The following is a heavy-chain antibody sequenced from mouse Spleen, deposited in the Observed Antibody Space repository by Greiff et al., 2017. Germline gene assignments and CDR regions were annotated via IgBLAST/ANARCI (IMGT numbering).Heavy chain of an antibody. CDR3: AREPFTGAMDY. V-gene: IGHV3-6*01. J-gene: IGHJ4*01. Sequence: EVKLMESGPGLVKPSQSLSLTCSVTGYSITSGYYWNWIRQFPGNKLEWMGYISYDGSNNYNPSLKNRISITRDTSKNQFFLKLNSVTTEDTATYYCAREPFTGAMDYWGQGTSVTVSS. CDR2: ISYDGSN. CDR1: GYSITSGYY. D-gene: IGHD1-1*01.